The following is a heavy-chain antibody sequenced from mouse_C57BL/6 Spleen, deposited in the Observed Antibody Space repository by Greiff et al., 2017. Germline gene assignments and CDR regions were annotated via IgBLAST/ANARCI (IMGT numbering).Heavy chain of an antibody. CDR1: GYSITSGYY. J-gene: IGHJ2*01. CDR2: ISYDGSN. V-gene: IGHV3-6*01. Sequence: VQLKQSGPGLVKPSQSLSLTCSVTGYSITSGYYWNWIRQFPGNKLEWMGYISYDGSNNYNPSLKNRISITRDTSKNQFFLKLNSVTTEDTATYYCARSGYVFDYWGQGTTLTVSS. CDR3: ARSGYVFDY. D-gene: IGHD2-2*01.